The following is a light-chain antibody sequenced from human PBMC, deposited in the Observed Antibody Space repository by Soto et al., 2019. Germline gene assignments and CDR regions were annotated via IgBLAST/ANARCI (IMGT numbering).Light chain of an antibody. CDR3: QQLNSFPFS. V-gene: IGKV1-9*01. CDR2: AAS. J-gene: IGKJ5*01. Sequence: DIQLTQSPSFLSASVGDRVTITCRASQAIDTYLAWYQQKPGKAPKLLIYAASLLQSGVPSRFSGSGSGTEFTLTFNSLQPEDFASYYCQQLNSFPFSFGQGTRLEIK. CDR1: QAIDTY.